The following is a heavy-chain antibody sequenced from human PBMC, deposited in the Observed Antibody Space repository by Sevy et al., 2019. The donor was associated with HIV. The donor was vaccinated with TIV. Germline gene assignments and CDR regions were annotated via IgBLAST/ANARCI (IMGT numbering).Heavy chain of an antibody. D-gene: IGHD4-17*01. J-gene: IGHJ4*02. CDR2: IQYDGRNT. CDR1: GFTFSYSG. V-gene: IGHV3-30*02. Sequence: GGSLRLSCTTSGFTFSYSGMYWVRQAPGKGLEWVTFIQYDGRNTHYADSVKGRFTISRDNAKNSLYLQMNSLRAEDTAVYFCARDRRNYGGQYFDYWGQGTLVTVSS. CDR3: ARDRRNYGGQYFDY.